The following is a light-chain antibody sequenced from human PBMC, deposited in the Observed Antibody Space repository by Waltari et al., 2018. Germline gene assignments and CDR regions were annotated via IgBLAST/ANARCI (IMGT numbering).Light chain of an antibody. CDR2: DVS. Sequence: QSALTQPASVSGSPGQWITISCPGSNSDVGPYNSVSWYQQHPGKAPKLMIYDVSKRPSGVSDRFSGSKSGNTASLTISGLQAEDEADYYCSSYTSSSTLVFGGGTKVTVL. CDR1: NSDVGPYNS. V-gene: IGLV2-14*01. CDR3: SSYTSSSTLV. J-gene: IGLJ3*02.